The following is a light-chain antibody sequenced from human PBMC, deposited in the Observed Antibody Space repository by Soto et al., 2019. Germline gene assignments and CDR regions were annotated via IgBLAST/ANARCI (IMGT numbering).Light chain of an antibody. CDR1: QSVSSY. CDR3: QQYNDWPIT. J-gene: IGKJ5*01. V-gene: IGKV3-11*01. CDR2: DAS. Sequence: EIVSTKSPATLSLSQGERGTLSCRASQSVSSYLAWYQQKPGQAPRLLIYDASNRATGIPARFSGSGSGTDFTLTISSLEPEDFAVYYCQQYNDWPITFGQGTRLAI.